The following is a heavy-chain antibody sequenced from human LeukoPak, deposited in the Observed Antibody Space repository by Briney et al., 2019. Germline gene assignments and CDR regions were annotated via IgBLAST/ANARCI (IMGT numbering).Heavy chain of an antibody. CDR3: AGSIAARRGAWFDP. D-gene: IGHD6-6*01. CDR2: IYTSGST. J-gene: IGHJ5*02. V-gene: IGHV4-61*02. CDR1: GGSISSGSYY. Sequence: SQTLSLTCTVSGGSISSGSYYWRWIRQPAGKVLEWIGRIYTSGSTNYNPSLKIRVTISVDTSKNQFSLKLSSVTAADTAVYYCAGSIAARRGAWFDPWGQGTLVTVSS.